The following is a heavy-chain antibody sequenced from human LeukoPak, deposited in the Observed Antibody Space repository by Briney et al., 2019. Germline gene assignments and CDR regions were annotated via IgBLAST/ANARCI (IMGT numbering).Heavy chain of an antibody. CDR2: FDPEDGET. CDR1: GYTLTELS. D-gene: IGHD2-8*01. Sequence: ASVKVSCKVSGYTLTELSMHWVRQAPGKELEWMGGFDPEDGETIYAQKLQGRVTMTTDTSTSTAYMELRSLRSDDTAVYYCARDHVGRADGYCTNGVCYRGDAFDIWGQGTMVTVSS. CDR3: ARDHVGRADGYCTNGVCYRGDAFDI. V-gene: IGHV1-24*01. J-gene: IGHJ3*02.